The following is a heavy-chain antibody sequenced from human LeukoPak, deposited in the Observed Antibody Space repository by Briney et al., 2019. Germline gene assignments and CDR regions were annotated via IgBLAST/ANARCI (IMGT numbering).Heavy chain of an antibody. D-gene: IGHD3-10*02. J-gene: IGHJ4*02. CDR1: GGSFSGYY. CDR3: ARGGGITMYYFDY. Sequence: SEILSLTCAVYGGSFSGYYWSWIRQPPGKGLEWIGYIYYSGSTNYNPSLKSRVTISVDTSKNQFSLKLSSVTAADTAVYYCARGGGITMYYFDYWGQGTLVTVSS. V-gene: IGHV4-59*01. CDR2: IYYSGST.